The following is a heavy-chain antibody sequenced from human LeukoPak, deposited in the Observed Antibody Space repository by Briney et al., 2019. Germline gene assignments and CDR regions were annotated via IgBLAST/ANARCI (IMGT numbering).Heavy chain of an antibody. CDR1: GYTFTSYY. Sequence: ASVKVSCKASGYTFTSYYMHWARQAPGQGLEWMGIINPSGGSTSYAQKFQGRVTMTRDTSTSTVYMELSSLRSEDTAVYYCARAPLEYYDFWSGYYTPLLDYWGQGTLVIVSS. D-gene: IGHD3-3*01. CDR2: INPSGGST. V-gene: IGHV1-46*01. J-gene: IGHJ4*02. CDR3: ARAPLEYYDFWSGYYTPLLDY.